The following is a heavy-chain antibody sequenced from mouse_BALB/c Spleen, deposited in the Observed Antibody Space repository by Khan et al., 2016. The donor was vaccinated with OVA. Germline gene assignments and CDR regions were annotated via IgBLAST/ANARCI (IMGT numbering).Heavy chain of an antibody. J-gene: IGHJ2*01. V-gene: IGHV1-9*01. CDR3: ARVNYGSRDYFDY. D-gene: IGHD1-1*01. Sequence: VQLVESGAELMKPGASVKISCKATGYTFSSYWLEWVKQRPGHGFKWIGEILHGSGSSNYNEKFKGKATFTADISSKTTYMQLSSLTSEDSDVYYCARVNYGSRDYFDYWGQGTNLTVSS. CDR2: ILHGSGSS. CDR1: GYTFSSYW.